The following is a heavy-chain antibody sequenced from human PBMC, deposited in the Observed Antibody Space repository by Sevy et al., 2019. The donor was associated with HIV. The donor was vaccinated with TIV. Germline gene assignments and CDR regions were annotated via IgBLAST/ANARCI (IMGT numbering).Heavy chain of an antibody. D-gene: IGHD1-7*01. Sequence: GGSLRLSCAASGFTFSKYWMGWVRQAPGKGLEWVANIKQDAGQKYYVDSVKGRFTISRDNAKNSLYLQMNSLRAEDTAVYFCARDDGNYYFNYWGHGTLVTVSS. J-gene: IGHJ4*01. CDR3: ARDDGNYYFNY. CDR1: GFTFSKYW. CDR2: IKQDAGQK. V-gene: IGHV3-7*01.